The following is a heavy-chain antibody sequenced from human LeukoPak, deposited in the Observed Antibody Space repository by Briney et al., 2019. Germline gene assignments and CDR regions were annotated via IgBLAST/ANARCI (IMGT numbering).Heavy chain of an antibody. CDR3: ARDIELSC. Sequence: GGSLRLSCEASGFTFSDSAMSWVRKASGRGLEWVSLISASGGNSYYADSVKGRFTVSRDSSKNTLHLHMNSLRAEDTAVYYCARDIELSCWGQGTLVTVSS. CDR1: GFTFSDSA. D-gene: IGHD1-26*01. J-gene: IGHJ4*02. V-gene: IGHV3-23*01. CDR2: ISASGGNS.